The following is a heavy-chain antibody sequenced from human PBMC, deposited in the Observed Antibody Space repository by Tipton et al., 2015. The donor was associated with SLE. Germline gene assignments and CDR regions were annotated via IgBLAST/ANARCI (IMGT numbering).Heavy chain of an antibody. V-gene: IGHV3-7*01. CDR3: ARGPPAGAGTFDY. Sequence: SLRLSCAAPGFTFSSYWMSWVRQAPGKGLEWVANIKQDGSEKYYVDSVKGRFTISRDNAKNSLYLQMNSLRAEDTAVYYCARGPPAGAGTFDYWGQGTLVTVSS. D-gene: IGHD6-19*01. J-gene: IGHJ4*02. CDR2: IKQDGSEK. CDR1: GFTFSSYW.